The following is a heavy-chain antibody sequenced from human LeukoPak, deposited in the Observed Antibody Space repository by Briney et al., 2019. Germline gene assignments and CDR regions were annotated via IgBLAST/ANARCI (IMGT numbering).Heavy chain of an antibody. CDR3: ARSPMVRGSTRYDY. V-gene: IGHV4-34*01. Sequence: SETLSLTCAVYGGSFSGYYWSWIRQPPGKGLEWIGEINHSGSTNYNPSLKSRVTISVDTSKNQFSLKLSSVTAADTAVYYCARSPMVRGSTRYDYWGQGTLVTVSS. D-gene: IGHD3-10*01. CDR2: INHSGST. J-gene: IGHJ4*02. CDR1: GGSFSGYY.